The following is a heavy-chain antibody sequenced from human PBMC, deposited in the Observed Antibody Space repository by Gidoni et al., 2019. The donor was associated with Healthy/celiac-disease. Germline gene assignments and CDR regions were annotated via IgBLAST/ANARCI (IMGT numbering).Heavy chain of an antibody. CDR3: TRRGWSRSNYGMDV. Sequence: EVQLVESGGGLVQPGGSLKLSCAASGLTFSGSAMHWVRQASGKGLEWVGRIRSKANSYATAYAASVKGRFTISRDDSKNTAYLQMNSLKTEDTAVYYCTRRGWSRSNYGMDVWGQGTTVTVSS. CDR1: GLTFSGSA. D-gene: IGHD2-15*01. V-gene: IGHV3-73*01. CDR2: IRSKANSYAT. J-gene: IGHJ6*02.